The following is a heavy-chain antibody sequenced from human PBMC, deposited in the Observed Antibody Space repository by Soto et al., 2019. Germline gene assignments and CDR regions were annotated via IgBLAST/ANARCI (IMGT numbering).Heavy chain of an antibody. D-gene: IGHD3-22*01. CDR1: GFTFSSYA. V-gene: IGHV3-30-3*01. CDR2: ISYDGSNK. Sequence: GGSLRLSCAASGFTFSSYAMHWVRQAPGKGLEWVAVISYDGSNKYYADSVKGRFTISRDNSKNTLYLQMNSLRAEDTAVYYCARPGNYYGSSGYTDPYFDYWGQGTLVTVSS. J-gene: IGHJ4*02. CDR3: ARPGNYYGSSGYTDPYFDY.